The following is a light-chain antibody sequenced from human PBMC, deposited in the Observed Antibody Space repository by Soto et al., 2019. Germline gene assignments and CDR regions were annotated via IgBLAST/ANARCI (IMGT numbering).Light chain of an antibody. J-gene: IGKJ4*01. CDR3: QQSYSGQLT. Sequence: DIQMTQSPSSLSASVGDRVTITCRASQSISSYLNWYQQKPGKAPKVLIYAASSLQSGVPSRFSGIGALTDFTLIISSLQPEDFAAYYCQQSYSGQLTFGGGTKVEIK. CDR1: QSISSY. CDR2: AAS. V-gene: IGKV1-39*01.